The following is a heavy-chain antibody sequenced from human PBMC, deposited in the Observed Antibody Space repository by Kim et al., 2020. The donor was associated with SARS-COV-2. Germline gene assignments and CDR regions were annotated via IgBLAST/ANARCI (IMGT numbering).Heavy chain of an antibody. Sequence: SQKFQGRVTITRDTSESTAYMERSSLRSEDTAVYYCARDFYDRGVVWFDPWGQGTLVTVSS. J-gene: IGHJ5*02. D-gene: IGHD3-9*01. V-gene: IGHV1-3*01. CDR3: ARDFYDRGVVWFDP.